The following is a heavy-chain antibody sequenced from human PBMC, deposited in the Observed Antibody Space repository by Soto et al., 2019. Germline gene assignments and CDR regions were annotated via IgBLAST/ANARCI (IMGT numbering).Heavy chain of an antibody. Sequence: TLSLTCTVSGDSISSENWWSWVRQAPGKGLEWIGEIYQSGATHYTPSLKSRVTISLDKSKNQFSLKLHSVTAADTAVYYCARDAGASRYYGMDVWGQGTTVTVSS. CDR1: GDSISSENW. J-gene: IGHJ6*02. CDR3: ARDAGASRYYGMDV. V-gene: IGHV4-4*02. CDR2: IYQSGAT.